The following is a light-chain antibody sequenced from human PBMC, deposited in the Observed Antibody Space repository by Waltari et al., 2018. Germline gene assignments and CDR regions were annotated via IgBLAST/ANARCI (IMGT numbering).Light chain of an antibody. V-gene: IGKV3-20*01. CDR2: AAS. J-gene: IGKJ4*01. Sequence: NVLTQSPDTLSFSPGEKATLSCRASQSVGDSDLAWYPQKPGQSPRLLIYAASNRASGISDRFSGSGSGRDFTLTISSLEPEDFAVYYCHQYGSAPLFGGGTKVEIK. CDR3: HQYGSAPL. CDR1: QSVGDSD.